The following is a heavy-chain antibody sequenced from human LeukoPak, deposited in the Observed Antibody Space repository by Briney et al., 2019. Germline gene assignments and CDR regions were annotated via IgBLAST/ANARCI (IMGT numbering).Heavy chain of an antibody. D-gene: IGHD1-1*01. CDR2: IYSGGST. J-gene: IGHJ4*02. CDR3: AREASGTYGADY. CDR1: GFTVSSNY. V-gene: IGHV3-53*01. Sequence: GGSLRLSCAASGFTVSSNYMTWVRQAPGKGLERVSVIYSGGSTYYADSVRGRFTISRDNSKNTLYLQMNSLRAEDTAVYYCAREASGTYGADYWGQGTLVTVSS.